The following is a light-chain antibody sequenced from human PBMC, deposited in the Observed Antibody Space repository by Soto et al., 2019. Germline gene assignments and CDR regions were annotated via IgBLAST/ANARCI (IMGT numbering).Light chain of an antibody. J-gene: IGLJ1*01. CDR3: TSYTRDTTYV. CDR2: GVN. CDR1: YSDIGTYDS. V-gene: IGLV2-14*01. Sequence: QSALTQPASVSGSPGQSITVSCTGTYSDIGTYDSVSWYQHHPGRAPKLLIFGVNRRPSGISYRFSASKSGNTASLTISGLHAEDEADYYCTSYTRDTTYVFGTGTKV.